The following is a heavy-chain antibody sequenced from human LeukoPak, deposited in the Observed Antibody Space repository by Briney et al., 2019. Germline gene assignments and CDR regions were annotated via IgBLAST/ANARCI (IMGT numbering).Heavy chain of an antibody. J-gene: IGHJ4*02. CDR2: IDPSDSYT. Sequence: GESLKISCKGSGYSFTSYWISWVRQMPGKGLEWMGRIDPSDSYTNYSPSFQGHVTISADKSISTAYLQWSSLKASDTAMYYCARRRGGYSAYEYWGQGTLVTVSS. CDR3: ARRRGGYSAYEY. D-gene: IGHD5-12*01. CDR1: GYSFTSYW. V-gene: IGHV5-10-1*01.